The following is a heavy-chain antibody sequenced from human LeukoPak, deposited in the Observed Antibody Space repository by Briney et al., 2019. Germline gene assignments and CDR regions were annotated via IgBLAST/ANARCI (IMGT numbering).Heavy chain of an antibody. D-gene: IGHD2-2*01. J-gene: IGHJ3*01. CDR2: ISSSSSSI. Sequence: PGGSLRLPCAASGFTFSSYSMNWVRQAPGKGLEWVSSISSSSSSIYYADSVKGRFTISRDNAKNSLYLQMNSLRGEDTGVYYCARDKEKGSTSGSSFHLWGQGTMVTVSS. CDR3: ARDKEKGSTSGSSFHL. CDR1: GFTFSSYS. V-gene: IGHV3-21*01.